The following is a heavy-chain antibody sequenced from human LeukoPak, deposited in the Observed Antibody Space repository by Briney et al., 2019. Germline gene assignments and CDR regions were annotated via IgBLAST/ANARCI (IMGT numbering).Heavy chain of an antibody. V-gene: IGHV2-70*01. CDR3: ARSKIAVAAFDY. J-gene: IGHJ4*02. CDR1: GFSLSTSGMC. Sequence: SGPALVKPTQTLTLTCTFSGFSLSTSGMCVSWIRQPPGKALEWLALIDWDDDKYYSTSLKTRLTIPKDTSKNQVVLTMTNMDPVDTATYYCARSKIAVAAFDYWGQGTLVTVSS. D-gene: IGHD6-19*01. CDR2: IDWDDDK.